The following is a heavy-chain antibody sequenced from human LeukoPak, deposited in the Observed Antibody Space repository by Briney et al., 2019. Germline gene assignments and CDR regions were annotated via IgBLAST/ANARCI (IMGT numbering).Heavy chain of an antibody. J-gene: IGHJ4*02. CDR3: ARNTAAAVMYYFDY. CDR1: GGSFSGYY. Sequence: SETLSLTCAVYGGSFSGYYWSWIRQPPGKGLEWIGEINHSGSTNYNPSLKSRVTISVDTSKNQFSLKLSSVTAADTAVYYCARNTAAAVMYYFDYWGQGTLVTVFS. CDR2: INHSGST. D-gene: IGHD2-2*01. V-gene: IGHV4-34*01.